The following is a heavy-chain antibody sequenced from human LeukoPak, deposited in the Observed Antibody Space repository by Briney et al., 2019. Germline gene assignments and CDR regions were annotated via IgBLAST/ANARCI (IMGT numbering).Heavy chain of an antibody. Sequence: GGSLRLSCAASGFTFSSYAMSWVRQSPGKGLEWVSAISGGGGSKYYADSVKGRFTISRDNSKNTLYLQMNSLRAEDTAVYYCAKFYDISTGYFDCWGQGTLVTVSS. CDR3: AKFYDISTGYFDC. J-gene: IGHJ4*02. CDR2: ISGGGGSK. D-gene: IGHD3-9*01. V-gene: IGHV3-23*01. CDR1: GFTFSSYA.